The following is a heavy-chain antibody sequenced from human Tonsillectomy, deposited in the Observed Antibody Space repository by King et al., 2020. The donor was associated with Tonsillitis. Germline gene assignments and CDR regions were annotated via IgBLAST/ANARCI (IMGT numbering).Heavy chain of an antibody. J-gene: IGHJ5*02. Sequence: VQLQESGPGLVEPSETLSLTCSVSGASISNYHWTWIRQTPGKGLEYIGYVYNSGSTFYTPSLKSRVTISVDTSKSQFSLRLSSVTAADTAVYFCARGLGGDRFDPWGQGALVTVSS. CDR1: GASISNYH. CDR3: ARGLGGDRFDP. CDR2: VYNSGST. D-gene: IGHD2-21*02. V-gene: IGHV4-59*01.